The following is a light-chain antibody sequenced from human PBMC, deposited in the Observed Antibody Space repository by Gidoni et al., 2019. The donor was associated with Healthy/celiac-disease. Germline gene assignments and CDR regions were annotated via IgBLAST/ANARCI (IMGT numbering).Light chain of an antibody. J-gene: IGKJ2*03. Sequence: EIVLTQSPATLSLSPGERATLYCRAMQSVSSYLAWYQQKPGQAPRLLIYDASNRATGIPARFSGSGSGTDCTLTISSLEPEDFAVYYCQQRSNWPYSFGQGTKLEIK. CDR2: DAS. CDR1: QSVSSY. CDR3: QQRSNWPYS. V-gene: IGKV3-11*01.